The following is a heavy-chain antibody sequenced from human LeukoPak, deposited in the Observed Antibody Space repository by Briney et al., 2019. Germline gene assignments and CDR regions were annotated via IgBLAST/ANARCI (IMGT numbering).Heavy chain of an antibody. J-gene: IGHJ4*02. D-gene: IGHD3-10*01. Sequence: PSETLSLTCAVYGGSFSGYYWSWIRQPPGKGLEWIGEINHSGSTNYNPSLKSRVTISVDTPKNQFSLKLSSVTAADTAVCYCAKLWEDYWGQGTLVTVSS. CDR3: AKLWEDY. CDR1: GGSFSGYY. CDR2: INHSGST. V-gene: IGHV4-34*01.